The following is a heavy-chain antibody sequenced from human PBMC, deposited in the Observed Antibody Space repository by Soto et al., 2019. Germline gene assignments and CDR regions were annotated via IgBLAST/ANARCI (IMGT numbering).Heavy chain of an antibody. J-gene: IGHJ6*02. Sequence: PGGSLRLSCAASGFTFSNAWMNWVRQAPGKGLEWVGRIKSKTDGGTTDYAAPVKGRFTIARDDTNNTMNLQMNSLKAEDTAVYYFESVTPIAAAGPTTSSLVYYYYYGMDVWGQGTTVTVSS. CDR3: ESVTPIAAAGPTTSSLVYYYYYGMDV. D-gene: IGHD6-13*01. V-gene: IGHV3-15*07. CDR2: IKSKTDGGTT. CDR1: GFTFSNAW.